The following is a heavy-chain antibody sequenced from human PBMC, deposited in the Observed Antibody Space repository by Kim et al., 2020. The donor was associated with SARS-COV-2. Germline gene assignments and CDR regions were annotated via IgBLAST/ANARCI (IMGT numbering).Heavy chain of an antibody. D-gene: IGHD1-26*01. Sequence: GGSLRLSCAASGLTLSGSAMHWVRQASGTGLEWVGRIRSKSNSYETAYAASVEGRFTISRYDSKNTAYLQMNSLKTEDTAVYYCARGPPYSESYWDAFDIWGQGTMVTVSS. V-gene: IGHV3-73*01. CDR1: GLTLSGSA. J-gene: IGHJ3*02. CDR2: IRSKSNSYET. CDR3: ARGPPYSESYWDAFDI.